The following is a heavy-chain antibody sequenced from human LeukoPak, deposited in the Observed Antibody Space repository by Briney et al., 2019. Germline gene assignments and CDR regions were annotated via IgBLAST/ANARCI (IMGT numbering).Heavy chain of an antibody. CDR2: INRSVST. D-gene: IGHD2-2*01. CDR1: AWSFSGYY. V-gene: IGHV4-34*04. Sequence: SETLSLTCAVYAWSFSGYYWGWLRQPPGKGLECIGEINRSVSTNNKPAIKSRDTIAVDTSKNQFSLKLSSVTAADTAVYYCARVGAVCSSTSCYLNWYDPWGQGTLVTVSS. CDR3: ARVGAVCSSTSCYLNWYDP. J-gene: IGHJ5*02.